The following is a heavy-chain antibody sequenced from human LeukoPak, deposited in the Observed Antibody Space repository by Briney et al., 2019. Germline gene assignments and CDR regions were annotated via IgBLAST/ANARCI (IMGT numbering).Heavy chain of an antibody. CDR3: ARAKDNSGRDGFDI. D-gene: IGHD6-19*01. J-gene: IGHJ3*02. Sequence: PGGSLRLSCAASGFAFSSYGMHWVRQAPGKGLEWVAVIWYDGSNKYYVDSVKGRFTISRDNSKNTLYLQMNSLRAEDTAVHYCARAKDNSGRDGFDIWGQGTMVTVSS. CDR1: GFAFSSYG. CDR2: IWYDGSNK. V-gene: IGHV3-33*01.